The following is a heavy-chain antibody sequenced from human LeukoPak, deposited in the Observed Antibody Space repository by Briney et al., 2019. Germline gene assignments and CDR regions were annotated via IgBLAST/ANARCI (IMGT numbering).Heavy chain of an antibody. D-gene: IGHD3-9*01. J-gene: IGHJ6*02. CDR3: ARDGHDILTGYYTANYYYYGMDV. Sequence: PGGSLRLSCAASGFTFSSYWMSWVRQAPGNGLEWVANIKQDGSEKYYVDSVKGRFTISRDNAKNSLYLQMNSLRAEDTAVYYCARDGHDILTGYYTANYYYYGMDVWGQGTTVTVSS. CDR1: GFTFSSYW. V-gene: IGHV3-7*01. CDR2: IKQDGSEK.